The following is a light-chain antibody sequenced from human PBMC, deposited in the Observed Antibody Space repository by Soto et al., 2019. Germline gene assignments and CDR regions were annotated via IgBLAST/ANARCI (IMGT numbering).Light chain of an antibody. J-gene: IGKJ2*01. Sequence: DIQLTQSPSFLSASVGDRVTITCRASQGVDNYLAWYQQTPGKAPKLLIYAASTLQSGVPSRFSGSGSGTDFTLTISSLEPEDFATYYCQKLSSCPSTFGQGTKLEIK. V-gene: IGKV1-9*01. CDR1: QGVDNY. CDR3: QKLSSCPST. CDR2: AAS.